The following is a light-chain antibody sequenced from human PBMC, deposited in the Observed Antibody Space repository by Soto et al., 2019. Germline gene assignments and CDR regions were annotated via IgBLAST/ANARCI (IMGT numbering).Light chain of an antibody. CDR1: QSISSY. CDR3: QERNRWPRGT. J-gene: IGKJ4*01. Sequence: DIHMTQSPSSLSVSVVYRVTITCLASQSISSYLNWYQQKPGKAPKLLIYAASSLQSGVPSRFSGSGSETDFTLTISSLEPEDFAVYYCQERNRWPRGTFGAGTKVDI. CDR2: AAS. V-gene: IGKV1-39*01.